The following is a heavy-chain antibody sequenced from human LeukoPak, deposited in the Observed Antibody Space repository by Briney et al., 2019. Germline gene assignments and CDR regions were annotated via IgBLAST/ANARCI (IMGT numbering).Heavy chain of an antibody. CDR2: IYPGDSDT. D-gene: IGHD6-13*01. CDR3: ARFQTRIAAADTVGYYYYYMDV. Sequence: GESLKISCKGSGYSFTSYWIGWVRQMPGKGLEWMGIIYPGDSDTRYSPSFQGQVTTSADKSISTAYLQWSSLKASDTAMYYCARFQTRIAAADTVGYYYYYMDVWGKGTTVTVSS. CDR1: GYSFTSYW. V-gene: IGHV5-51*01. J-gene: IGHJ6*03.